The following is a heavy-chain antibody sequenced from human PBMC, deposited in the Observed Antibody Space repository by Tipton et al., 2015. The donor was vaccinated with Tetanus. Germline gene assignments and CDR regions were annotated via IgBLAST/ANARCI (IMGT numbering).Heavy chain of an antibody. D-gene: IGHD7-27*01. V-gene: IGHV4-34*01. CDR1: GGSFSGYY. CDR2: INHSGST. CDR3: ARGSELGGYYYGMDV. J-gene: IGHJ6*02. Sequence: TLSLTCAVYGGSFSGYYWSWIRQPPGKGLEWIGEINHSGSTNYNPSLKSQVTISVDTSKNQFSLKLSSVTAADTAVYYCARGSELGGYYYGMDVWGQGTTVTVSS.